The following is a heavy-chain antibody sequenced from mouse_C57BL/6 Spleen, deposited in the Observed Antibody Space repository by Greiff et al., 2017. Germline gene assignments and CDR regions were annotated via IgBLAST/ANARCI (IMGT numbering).Heavy chain of an antibody. Sequence: QVQLQQSGAELVRPGASVTLSCKASGYTFTDYEMHWVKQTPVHGLEWIGAIDPETGGTAYNQKFKGKAILTADKSSSTAYMELRSLTSEDSAVYYCTRWGDGSSYWYFDVWGTGTTVTVSS. CDR2: IDPETGGT. V-gene: IGHV1-15*01. CDR3: TRWGDGSSYWYFDV. CDR1: GYTFTDYE. J-gene: IGHJ1*03. D-gene: IGHD1-1*01.